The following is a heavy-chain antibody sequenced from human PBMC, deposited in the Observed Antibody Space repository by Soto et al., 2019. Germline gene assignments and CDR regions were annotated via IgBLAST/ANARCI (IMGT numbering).Heavy chain of an antibody. D-gene: IGHD1-26*01. J-gene: IGHJ4*02. CDR1: GGTFSSYA. Sequence: SVKVSCKASGGTFSSYAISWVRQAPGQGLEWMGGIIPIFGTANYAQKFQGRVTITADESTSTAYMELSSLRSEDTAVYYCARELQAGWELPYYFDYWGQGTRVTVSS. CDR3: ARELQAGWELPYYFDY. V-gene: IGHV1-69*13. CDR2: IIPIFGTA.